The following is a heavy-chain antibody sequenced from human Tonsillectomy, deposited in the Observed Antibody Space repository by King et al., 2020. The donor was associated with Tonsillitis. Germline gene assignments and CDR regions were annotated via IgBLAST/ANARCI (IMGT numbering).Heavy chain of an antibody. V-gene: IGHV4-59*08. CDR2: IYYSGST. CDR3: ARLDYYYYYMDV. J-gene: IGHJ6*03. CDR1: GGSTINNY. Sequence: QVQLQESGPGLVKPSETLSLTCSVSGGSTINNYWSWIRQPPGKGLEWIGYIYYSGSTNYNPSLKSRVTMSVDTSKNQFSLRLSSVTAADTAVYYCARLDYYYYYMDVWGTGTTVTVSS.